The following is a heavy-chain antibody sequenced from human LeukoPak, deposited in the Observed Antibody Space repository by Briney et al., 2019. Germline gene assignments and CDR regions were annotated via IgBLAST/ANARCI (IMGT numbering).Heavy chain of an antibody. V-gene: IGHV1-2*02. Sequence: ASVKVSCKASGYTFTGYYMHWVRQAPGQGLEWMGWINPNSGGTNYAQKFQGRVTMTRDTSISTAYMELSRLRSDDTAVYYCASTPSIAAAGTEFDYWGQGTLVTVSS. D-gene: IGHD6-13*01. CDR1: GYTFTGYY. CDR3: ASTPSIAAAGTEFDY. J-gene: IGHJ4*02. CDR2: INPNSGGT.